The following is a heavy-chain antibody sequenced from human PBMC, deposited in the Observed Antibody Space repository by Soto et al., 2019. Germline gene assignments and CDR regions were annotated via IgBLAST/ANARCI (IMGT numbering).Heavy chain of an antibody. V-gene: IGHV3-74*01. J-gene: IGHJ6*03. Sequence: GGSLRLSCAASGFTFSSYWMHWVRQAPGKGLVWVSRINSDGSSTSYADSVKGRFTISRDNAKNTLYLKMNSLRAEDTAVYYFARADYDFWSGSYSAYMDVWGKGTTVTVSS. CDR3: ARADYDFWSGSYSAYMDV. CDR1: GFTFSSYW. D-gene: IGHD3-3*01. CDR2: INSDGSST.